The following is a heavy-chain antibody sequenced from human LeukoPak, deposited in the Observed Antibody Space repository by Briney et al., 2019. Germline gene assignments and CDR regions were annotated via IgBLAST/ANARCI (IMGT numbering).Heavy chain of an antibody. CDR2: ISYDGSNK. CDR3: AKGDGYFAFDI. CDR1: GFTFSSYG. Sequence: PGRSLRLSCAASGFTFSSYGMHWVRQAPGKGLEWVAVISYDGSNKYCADSVKGRFTISRDNSKNTLYLQMNSLRAEDTAVYYCAKGDGYFAFDIWGQGTMVTVSS. V-gene: IGHV3-30*18. D-gene: IGHD5-24*01. J-gene: IGHJ3*02.